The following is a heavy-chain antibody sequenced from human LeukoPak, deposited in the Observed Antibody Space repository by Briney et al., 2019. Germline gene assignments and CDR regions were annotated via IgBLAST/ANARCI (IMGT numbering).Heavy chain of an antibody. J-gene: IGHJ6*02. CDR1: GFTVSSNY. Sequence: GGSLRLSCAASGFTVSSNYMSWVRQAPGKGLEWVSVIYSGGSTYYADSVKGRFTISRDNSKNTLYLQMNSLRAEDTAVYYCARDLYYDSSGYYPNHIYYYYGMDVWGQGTTVTVSS. CDR3: ARDLYYDSSGYYPNHIYYYYGMDV. CDR2: IYSGGST. V-gene: IGHV3-66*01. D-gene: IGHD3-22*01.